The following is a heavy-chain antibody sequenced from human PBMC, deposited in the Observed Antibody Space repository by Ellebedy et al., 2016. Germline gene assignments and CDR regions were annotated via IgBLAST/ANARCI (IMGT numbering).Heavy chain of an antibody. CDR1: GFTFSSYG. V-gene: IGHV3-30*18. CDR2: ISYDGSNK. CDR3: AKGWLQFFDY. J-gene: IGHJ4*02. Sequence: GGSLRLXXAASGFTFSSYGMHWVRQAPGKGLEWVAVISYDGSNKYYADSVKGRFTISRDNSKNTLYLQMNSLRAEDTAVYYCAKGWLQFFDYWGQGTLVTVSS. D-gene: IGHD5-24*01.